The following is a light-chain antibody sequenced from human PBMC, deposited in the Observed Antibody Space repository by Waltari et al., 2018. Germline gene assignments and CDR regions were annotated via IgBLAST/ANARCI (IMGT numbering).Light chain of an antibody. V-gene: IGKV1-NL1*01. CDR2: RAS. CDR3: QQGYSYPLT. CDR1: QGIGNN. J-gene: IGKJ4*01. Sequence: DIQMTQSPSSLSASVGDTVTITCQASQGIGNNLNWYQQKPGKAPKLLIYRASSLVSGIPSRLSGSGSGTDFTLTISSLQPEDFATYYCQQGYSYPLTFGGGTKVDIK.